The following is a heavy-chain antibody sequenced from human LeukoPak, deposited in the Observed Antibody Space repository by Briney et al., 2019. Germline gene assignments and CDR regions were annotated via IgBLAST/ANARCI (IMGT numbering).Heavy chain of an antibody. Sequence: SETLSLTCAVYGGSFSGYYWSWIRQPPGKGLEWIGEINDSGSTNYNPSLKSRVTISVDTSKNQFSLKLSSVTAADTAVYYCARETPYYSIQDYWGQGTLVTVSS. CDR1: GGSFSGYY. D-gene: IGHD3-10*01. J-gene: IGHJ4*02. CDR3: ARETPYYSIQDY. CDR2: INDSGST. V-gene: IGHV4-34*01.